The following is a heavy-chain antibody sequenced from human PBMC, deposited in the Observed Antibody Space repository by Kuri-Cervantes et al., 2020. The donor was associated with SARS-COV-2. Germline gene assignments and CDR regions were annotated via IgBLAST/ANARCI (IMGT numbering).Heavy chain of an antibody. D-gene: IGHD4-23*01. CDR3: AGATVVPYFHH. J-gene: IGHJ1*01. Sequence: GGSLRLSCAASGFTFSSYGIHWVRQAPGKGLEWVALMSYDGTNKYYADSVKGRFTISRDNSKSTLYLQMNSLRPADTAVYYCAGATVVPYFHHWGQGTLVTVS. CDR2: MSYDGTNK. CDR1: GFTFSSYG. V-gene: IGHV3-30*19.